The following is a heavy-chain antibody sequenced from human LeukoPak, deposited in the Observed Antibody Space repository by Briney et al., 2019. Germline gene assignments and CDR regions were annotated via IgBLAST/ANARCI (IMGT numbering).Heavy chain of an antibody. J-gene: IGHJ4*02. CDR1: GFTFSDYG. V-gene: IGHV3-33*01. D-gene: IGHD6-19*01. CDR3: ARDGRGAVAGFDY. CDR2: IWYDGSNK. Sequence: GGSLRLSCAASGFTFSDYGMHWVRQAPGKGLEWVTFIWYDGSNKNYADSVKGRFTISRDNSKNTLYLQMNSLRAEDTAVYYCARDGRGAVAGFDYWGQGTLVTVSS.